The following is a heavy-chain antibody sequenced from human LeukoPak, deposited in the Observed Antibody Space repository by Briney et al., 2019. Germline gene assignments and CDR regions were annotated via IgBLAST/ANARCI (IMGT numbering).Heavy chain of an antibody. J-gene: IGHJ4*02. CDR2: INPSVGST. V-gene: IGHV1-46*01. CDR3: ARDYYYSGGFDPTFDI. Sequence: GASVKVSCKASGYTITSYYMHWVRQAPGQGLEWVGLINPSVGSTTSAQRFQGRVTMTRDTSTNTVYMEMGSLRLEDTAVYYCARDYYYSGGFDPTFDIWGQGTLVTVSS. D-gene: IGHD3-22*01. CDR1: GYTITSYY.